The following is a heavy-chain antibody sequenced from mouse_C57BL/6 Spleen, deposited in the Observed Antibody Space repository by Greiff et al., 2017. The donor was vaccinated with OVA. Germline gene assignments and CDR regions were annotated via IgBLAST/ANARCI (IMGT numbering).Heavy chain of an antibody. CDR3: AYSSGYGFDY. V-gene: IGHV1-64*01. D-gene: IGHD3-2*02. Sequence: QVQLQQPGAELVKPGASVKLSCKASGYTFTSYWMHWVKQRPGQGLEWIGMIHPNSGSTNYNEKFKGKATLTADKSSSTAYMELRSLTSEDSAVYFCAYSSGYGFDYWGQGTTLTVSS. CDR2: IHPNSGST. J-gene: IGHJ2*01. CDR1: GYTFTSYW.